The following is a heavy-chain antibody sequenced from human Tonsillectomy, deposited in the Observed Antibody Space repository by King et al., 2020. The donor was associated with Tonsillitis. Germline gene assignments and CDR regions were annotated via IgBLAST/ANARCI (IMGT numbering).Heavy chain of an antibody. D-gene: IGHD2-21*02. J-gene: IGHJ3*02. CDR2: IGTAGDT. CDR3: ARGGVGDPGTFDI. V-gene: IGHV3-13*01. Sequence: AQLVQSGGGLVQPGGSLRLSCAASGFTFSSYDMHWVRLATGKGLEWVSAIGTAGDTYYPGSVKGRFTISRENAKNSLYLQMNSLRAGDTAVYYCARGGVGDPGTFDIWGQGTMVTVSS. CDR1: GFTFSSYD.